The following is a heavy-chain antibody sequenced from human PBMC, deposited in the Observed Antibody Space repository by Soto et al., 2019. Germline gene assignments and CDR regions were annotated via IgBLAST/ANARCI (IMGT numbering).Heavy chain of an antibody. CDR1: GYTFASYA. CDR2: INAGNGNT. J-gene: IGHJ5*02. Sequence: ASVKVSFKASGYTFASYAMHWVRQAPGQRLEWMGWINAGNGNTKYSQRFQGRVTITRDTSASTAYMELSSLRSEDTAVYYCARDIVVVVAANSVSGWFDPWGQGTLVTVSS. CDR3: ARDIVVVVAANSVSGWFDP. D-gene: IGHD2-15*01. V-gene: IGHV1-3*01.